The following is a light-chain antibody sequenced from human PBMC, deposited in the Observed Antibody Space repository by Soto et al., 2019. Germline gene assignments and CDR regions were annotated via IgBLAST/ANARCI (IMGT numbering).Light chain of an antibody. CDR2: EVS. V-gene: IGLV2-14*01. J-gene: IGLJ3*02. CDR1: SSEVGGYNH. Sequence: QSALTQPASVSGSPGQSITISCTGTSSEVGGYNHVSWYQQHPGKAPKLMIYEVSNRPSGVSNRFSGSKSGNTASLTISGLQADDEADYYCSSHASTSSLWVFGGGTKLTVL. CDR3: SSHASTSSLWV.